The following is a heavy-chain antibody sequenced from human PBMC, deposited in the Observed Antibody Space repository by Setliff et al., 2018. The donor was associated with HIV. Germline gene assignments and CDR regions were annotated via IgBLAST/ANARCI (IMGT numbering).Heavy chain of an antibody. CDR3: AKGDSSSGYYWARFDY. CDR1: GFTFSSYA. CDR2: ISDSGGST. D-gene: IGHD3-22*01. J-gene: IGHJ4*02. Sequence: PGGSLRLSCAASGFTFSSYAMSWVRQAPGKGLAWVSGISDSGGSTYYGDSVKGRFTISRDNSKNTLYLQMNSLRAEDTAVYYCAKGDSSSGYYWARFDYWGQGTLVTVSS. V-gene: IGHV3-23*01.